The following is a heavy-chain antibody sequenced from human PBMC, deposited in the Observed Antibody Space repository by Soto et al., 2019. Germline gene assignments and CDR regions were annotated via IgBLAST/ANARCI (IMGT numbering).Heavy chain of an antibody. V-gene: IGHV3-73*01. CDR1: GFTFSGSA. Sequence: PGGSLRLSCAASGFTFSGSAMHWVRQASGKGLGWVGRIRSKANSYATAYAASVKGRFTISRDDSKNTAYLQMNSLKTEDTAVYYCTFLIAAAQSPEGYYYYYGMDVWGQGTTVTVSS. D-gene: IGHD6-13*01. J-gene: IGHJ6*02. CDR2: IRSKANSYAT. CDR3: TFLIAAAQSPEGYYYYYGMDV.